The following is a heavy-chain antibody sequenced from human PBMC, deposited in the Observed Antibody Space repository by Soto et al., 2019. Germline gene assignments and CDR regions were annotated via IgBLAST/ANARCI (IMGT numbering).Heavy chain of an antibody. Sequence: SETLSLTCTASGGSISSYYWSWIRQPPGKGLEWIGYIYYSGSTNYNPSLKSRVTILVDTSKNQLSLKLRSVTATDTAVYYRARHGYGSGSYNYGMDVWGQGTTVTVSS. CDR2: IYYSGST. D-gene: IGHD3-10*01. J-gene: IGHJ6*02. V-gene: IGHV4-59*08. CDR3: ARHGYGSGSYNYGMDV. CDR1: GGSISSYY.